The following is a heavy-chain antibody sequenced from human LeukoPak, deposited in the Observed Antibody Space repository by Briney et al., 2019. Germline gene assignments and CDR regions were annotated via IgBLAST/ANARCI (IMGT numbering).Heavy chain of an antibody. J-gene: IGHJ6*03. Sequence: GGSLRLSCAASGFTFSNAWMSWVRQASGKGLEWVGRIRSKANSYATAYAASVKGRFTISRDDSKNTAYLQMNSLKTEDTAVYYCTRQSEVLEWLLSHHYYYYYMDVWGKGTTVTVSS. V-gene: IGHV3-73*01. CDR3: TRQSEVLEWLLSHHYYYYYMDV. CDR1: GFTFSNAW. CDR2: IRSKANSYAT. D-gene: IGHD3-3*01.